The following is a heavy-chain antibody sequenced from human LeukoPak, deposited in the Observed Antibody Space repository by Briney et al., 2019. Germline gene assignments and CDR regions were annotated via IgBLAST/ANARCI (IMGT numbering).Heavy chain of an antibody. Sequence: GGSLRLSCAASGFTFDDYAMHWVRQAPGKGLEWVSGIGWNSGNIGYADSVKGRFTISRDNAKNSLYLQMNSLRSEDMALYSCVRGVGDYCSGGSCYYFDYWGQGTLVTVSS. CDR2: IGWNSGNI. D-gene: IGHD2-15*01. V-gene: IGHV3-9*03. CDR3: VRGVGDYCSGGSCYYFDY. CDR1: GFTFDDYA. J-gene: IGHJ4*02.